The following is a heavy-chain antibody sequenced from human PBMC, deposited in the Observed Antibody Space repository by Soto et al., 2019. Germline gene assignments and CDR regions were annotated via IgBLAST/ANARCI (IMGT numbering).Heavy chain of an antibody. CDR1: GFSFSSYW. CDR2: IYSDGSST. Sequence: EVQLVESGGGLVQPGGSLRLSCAASGFSFSSYWMHWVRQAPGKGLVWVSRIYSDGSSTSYADSVKGRFTISRDNAKNTLYLQMNSLRAGDTAVYNCERGALGVVVTAIPHDYWGQGTLVTVSS. CDR3: ERGALGVVVTAIPHDY. D-gene: IGHD2-21*02. V-gene: IGHV3-74*01. J-gene: IGHJ4*02.